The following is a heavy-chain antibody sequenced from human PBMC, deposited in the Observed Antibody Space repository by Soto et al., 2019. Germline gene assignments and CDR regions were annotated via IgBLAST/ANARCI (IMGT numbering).Heavy chain of an antibody. V-gene: IGHV4-31*03. J-gene: IGHJ5*02. Sequence: SETLSLTCTVSGGSISSGGYYWSWIRQHPGKGLEWIGYIYYSGNTYYNPSLKSRVTISVDTSKNQFSLKLSSVTAADTAVYYCARISITIFGWGYNWFDPWGQGTLVTVSS. CDR2: IYYSGNT. CDR3: ARISITIFGWGYNWFDP. D-gene: IGHD3-3*01. CDR1: GGSISSGGYY.